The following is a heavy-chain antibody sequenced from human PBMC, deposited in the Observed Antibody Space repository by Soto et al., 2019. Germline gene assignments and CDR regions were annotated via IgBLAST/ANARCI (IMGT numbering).Heavy chain of an antibody. CDR1: GGSISSDHYH. J-gene: IGHJ6*02. V-gene: IGHV4-30-4*01. D-gene: IGHD2-21*02. CDR2: IHYSGSI. CDR3: AREDDGGDRDYYGLDV. Sequence: QVQLQESGPGLVRPSQTLSLTCTVSGGSISSDHYHWTWIRQPPGKGLEWIGYIHYSGSIYYNPSLQSRVTMSVDTSKNLFSLKRSSVTAADTAVYFCAREDDGGDRDYYGLDVWGQGTTVTVSS.